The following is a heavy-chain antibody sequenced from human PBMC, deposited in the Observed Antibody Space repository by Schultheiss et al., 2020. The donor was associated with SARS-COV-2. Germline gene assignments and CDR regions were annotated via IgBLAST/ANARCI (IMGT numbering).Heavy chain of an antibody. CDR3: ARGGLSGSYLGDYFDY. J-gene: IGHJ4*02. Sequence: GSLRLSCAVSGGSISSSNWWSWVRQPPGKGLEWIGEIYHSGSTNYNPSLKSRVLISVDTSKNQFSLKLSSVTAADTAVYYCARGGLSGSYLGDYFDYWGQGTLVTVSS. V-gene: IGHV4-4*02. CDR2: IYHSGST. CDR1: GGSISSSNW. D-gene: IGHD1-26*01.